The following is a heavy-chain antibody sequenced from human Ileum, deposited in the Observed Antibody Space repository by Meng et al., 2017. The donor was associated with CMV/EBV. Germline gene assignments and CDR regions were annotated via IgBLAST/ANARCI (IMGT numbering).Heavy chain of an antibody. CDR2: ISSGSSTI. Sequence: GGSLRLSCAASGFTFSDNYTSWIRQVPGKGLEWVSYISSGSSTIYYADSVKGRFTISRDNANNSLYLEMNSLRGEDTAVYYCARVLREFYDHWTGTDYGMDVWGQGTTVTVSS. CDR1: GFTFSDNY. CDR3: ARVLREFYDHWTGTDYGMDV. D-gene: IGHD3-3*01. V-gene: IGHV3-11*01. J-gene: IGHJ6*02.